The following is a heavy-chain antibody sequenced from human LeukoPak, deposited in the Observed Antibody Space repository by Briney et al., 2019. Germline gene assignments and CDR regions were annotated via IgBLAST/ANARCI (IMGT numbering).Heavy chain of an antibody. D-gene: IGHD6-19*01. V-gene: IGHV3-7*03. Sequence: PGGSLRLSCAASGFTFSSYWMSWVRQAPGKGLEWVANIKQDGSEKYYVDSVKGRFTISRDNAKNSLYLQMTTLRAEDTAVYYCASSGWSLYNWFDPWGQGTLVTVSS. J-gene: IGHJ5*02. CDR2: IKQDGSEK. CDR1: GFTFSSYW. CDR3: ASSGWSLYNWFDP.